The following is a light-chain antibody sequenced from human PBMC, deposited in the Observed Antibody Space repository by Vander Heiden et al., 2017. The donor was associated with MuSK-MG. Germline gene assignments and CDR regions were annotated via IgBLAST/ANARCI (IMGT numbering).Light chain of an antibody. CDR2: DTN. CDR1: ASNIGGNL. Sequence: QSVLTQPPQVPATPGQTVTISCSGSASNIGGNLVFWYHQVPGAAPRLLIRDTNKRPSGIPARFSGAQSGTSATLGITGVQTADEADYFCGTWDTGLSVSWVFGGGTKLTV. J-gene: IGLJ3*02. V-gene: IGLV1-51*01. CDR3: GTWDTGLSVSWV.